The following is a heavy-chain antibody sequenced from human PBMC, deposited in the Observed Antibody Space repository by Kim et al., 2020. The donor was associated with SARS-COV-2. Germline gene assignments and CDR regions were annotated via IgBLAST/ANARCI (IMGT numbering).Heavy chain of an antibody. CDR3: ARSPQKGGGH. D-gene: IGHD3-16*01. J-gene: IGHJ4*02. Sequence: GGSLRLSCAASGFEFTGFTMHWVRQNSGKGLEWVAAALVSSNSTFYADSVKGRFIVSRDNSKNVFYLQMNSLRADDTAVYFCARSPQKGGGHWGQGTLVTVSS. CDR2: ALVSSNST. V-gene: IGHV3-23*01. CDR1: GFEFTGFT.